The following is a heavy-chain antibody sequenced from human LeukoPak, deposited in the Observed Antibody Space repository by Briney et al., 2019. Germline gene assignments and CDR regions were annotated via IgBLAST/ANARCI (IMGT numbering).Heavy chain of an antibody. D-gene: IGHD5-18*01. V-gene: IGHV3-23*01. CDR2: ISGSGGST. Sequence: GGSLRLSCAASGFTFNSYAMSWVRQAPGKGLEWVSAISGSGGSTYYADSVKGRFTISRDNSKNTLYLQMNSLRAEDTAVYYCAKVFGYSYFNDYWGQGTLVTVSS. CDR3: AKVFGYSYFNDY. CDR1: GFTFNSYA. J-gene: IGHJ4*02.